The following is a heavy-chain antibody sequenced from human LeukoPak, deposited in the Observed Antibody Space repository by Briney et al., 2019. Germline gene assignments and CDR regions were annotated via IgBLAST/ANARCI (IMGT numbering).Heavy chain of an antibody. D-gene: IGHD3-10*01. CDR2: INPKSGDT. CDR1: GYTFTEYY. V-gene: IGHV1-2*02. Sequence: ASVKVSCKASGYTFTEYYMHWVRQAPGQGLEWVGWINPKSGDTNFAQKFQGRVTMTRDTSITTAYMELSRLTSDDTAVYYCARDYYGSGSFSGHWGQGTLVTVSS. J-gene: IGHJ4*02. CDR3: ARDYYGSGSFSGH.